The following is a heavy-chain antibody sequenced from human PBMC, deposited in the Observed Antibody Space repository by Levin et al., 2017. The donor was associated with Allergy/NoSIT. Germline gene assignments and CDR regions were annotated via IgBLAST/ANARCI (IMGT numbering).Heavy chain of an antibody. CDR2: ISSDVSYK. CDR3: AKGPMDT. CDR1: GFPFSPFG. J-gene: IGHJ5*02. V-gene: IGHV3-30*18. D-gene: IGHD2-2*03. Sequence: GGSLRLSCATSGFPFSPFGLVWVRQAPGKGLEWVAFISSDVSYKYYADSVKGRFTISRDNSKSTLYLQMSSLRPDDTGVYYCAKGPMDTWGQGTLVTVSS.